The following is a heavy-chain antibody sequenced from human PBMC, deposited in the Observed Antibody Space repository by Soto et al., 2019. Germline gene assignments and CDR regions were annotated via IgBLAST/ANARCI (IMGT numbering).Heavy chain of an antibody. Sequence: DVQLLESGGVSVQRGGSLRLSCVASGFTFSTYGMTWVRQAPGKGLEWVSYGGSGGSTYYADSVKGRFTISRDNSKNTLYLQMNSLRAEDTAVYYCVKFRGRAYHYYYMDVWGNGTTVTVSS. V-gene: IGHV3-23*01. CDR1: GFTFSTYG. D-gene: IGHD3-16*01. CDR2: GGSGGST. J-gene: IGHJ6*03. CDR3: VKFRGRAYHYYYMDV.